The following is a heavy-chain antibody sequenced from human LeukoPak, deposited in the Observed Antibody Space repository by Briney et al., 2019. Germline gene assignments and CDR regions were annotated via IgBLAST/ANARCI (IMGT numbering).Heavy chain of an antibody. V-gene: IGHV3-23*01. D-gene: IGHD2-21*01. J-gene: IGHJ3*02. CDR2: ISGSGGST. CDR1: GFTFSSYA. CDR3: AKDGFLLWRGAFDI. Sequence: PGGSLRLSCAASGFTFSSYAMSWVRQAPGKGLEWVSAISGSGGSTYYADSVKGRLTISRDNSKNTLWLQMNSLRAEDTAVYYCAKDGFLLWRGAFDIWGQGTMVTVSS.